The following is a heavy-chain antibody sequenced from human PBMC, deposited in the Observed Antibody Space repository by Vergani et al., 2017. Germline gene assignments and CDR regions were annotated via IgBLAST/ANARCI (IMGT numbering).Heavy chain of an antibody. CDR2: IYPGDSDT. D-gene: IGHD6-19*01. J-gene: IGHJ4*02. CDR1: GYTFTGYW. Sequence: VQLVQSGAEVKKPGASVKVSCKASGYTFTGYWIGWVRQMPGKGLEWMGIIYPGDSDTRYSPSFQGQVTISADKSISTAYLQWSSLKASDTAMYYCARAHSSGWSNFDYWGQGTLVTVSS. CDR3: ARAHSSGWSNFDY. V-gene: IGHV5-51*01.